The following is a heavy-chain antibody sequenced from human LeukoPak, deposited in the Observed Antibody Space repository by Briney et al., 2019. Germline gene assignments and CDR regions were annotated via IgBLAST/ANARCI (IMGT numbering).Heavy chain of an antibody. D-gene: IGHD4-23*01. V-gene: IGHV3-20*04. CDR3: ARARSDYGGNCFDY. J-gene: IGHJ4*02. CDR2: INWNGGST. CDR1: GFTFDDYG. Sequence: GGSLRLSCAASGFTFDDYGMSWVRHAPGKGLEWVSGINWNGGSTGYADSVKGRFTISRDNAKNSLYLQMNSLRAEDTALYYCARARSDYGGNCFDYWGQGTLVTVSS.